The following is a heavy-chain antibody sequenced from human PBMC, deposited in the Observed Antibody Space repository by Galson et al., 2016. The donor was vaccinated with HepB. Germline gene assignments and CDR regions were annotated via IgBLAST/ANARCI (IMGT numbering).Heavy chain of an antibody. CDR3: ARQYSSSSFYYGMDV. CDR2: TYYRSKWYN. Sequence: CAISGDSVSSNSATWNWIRQSPSRGLEWLGRTYYRSKWYNDYAVSVKSRVTINPDTSTNQFSLHLNSVTPEDTAVYYWARQYSSSSFYYGMDVWDQGTTVTVSS. J-gene: IGHJ6*02. D-gene: IGHD6-6*01. V-gene: IGHV6-1*01. CDR1: GDSVSSNSAT.